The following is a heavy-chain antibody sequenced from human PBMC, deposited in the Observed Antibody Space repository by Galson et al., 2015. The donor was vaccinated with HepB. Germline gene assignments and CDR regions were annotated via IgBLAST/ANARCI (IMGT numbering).Heavy chain of an antibody. D-gene: IGHD6-19*01. Sequence: SLRLSCAASGFTFSGSAMHWVRQASGKGLEWVGRIRSKANSYATAYAASVKGRFTISRDDSKNTAYLQMNSLKTEDTAVYYCTSTTPSVAGLPGVGYWGQGTLVTVSS. V-gene: IGHV3-73*01. CDR1: GFTFSGSA. CDR3: TSTTPSVAGLPGVGY. J-gene: IGHJ4*02. CDR2: IRSKANSYAT.